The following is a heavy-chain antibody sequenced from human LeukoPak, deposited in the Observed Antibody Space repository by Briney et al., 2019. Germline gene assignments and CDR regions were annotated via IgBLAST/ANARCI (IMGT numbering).Heavy chain of an antibody. CDR1: GGSISSYY. V-gene: IGHV4-59*01. J-gene: IGHJ6*02. CDR2: IYYSGST. D-gene: IGHD2-2*01. Sequence: PSETLSLTCTVSGGSISSYYWSWIRQPPGKGLEWIGYIYYSGSTNYNPSLKSRVTISVDTSKNQFSLKLSSVTAADTAVYYCARGVYQLLFPYYYYYGMDVWGQGTLVTVSS. CDR3: ARGVYQLLFPYYYYYGMDV.